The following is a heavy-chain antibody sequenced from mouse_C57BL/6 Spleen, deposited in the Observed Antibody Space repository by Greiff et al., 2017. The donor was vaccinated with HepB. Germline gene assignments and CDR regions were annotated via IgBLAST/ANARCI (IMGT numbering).Heavy chain of an antibody. Sequence: VQLQQSGPELVKPGASVKISCKASGYTFTDYYMNWVKQSHGKSLEWIGDINPNNGGTSYNQKFKGKATLTVDKSSSTAYMELRSLTSEDSAVYYCARPYYGNYLDYWGQGTTLTVSS. V-gene: IGHV1-26*01. J-gene: IGHJ2*01. CDR1: GYTFTDYY. D-gene: IGHD2-10*01. CDR2: INPNNGGT. CDR3: ARPYYGNYLDY.